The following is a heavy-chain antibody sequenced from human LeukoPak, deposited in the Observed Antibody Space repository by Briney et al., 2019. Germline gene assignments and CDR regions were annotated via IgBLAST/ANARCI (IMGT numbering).Heavy chain of an antibody. Sequence: QPGGSLRLSCAASGFTFSDYAMNWVRQAPGKGLEWVSTISQGTYYVDSVKGRFTISRDNSKNTLYLQMHSLRAEDTAVYYCASSWTIAVAGRKCYFQYWGQGTLVTVSS. CDR1: GFTFSDYA. J-gene: IGHJ4*02. V-gene: IGHV3-23*01. CDR3: ASSWTIAVAGRKCYFQY. D-gene: IGHD6-19*01. CDR2: ISQGT.